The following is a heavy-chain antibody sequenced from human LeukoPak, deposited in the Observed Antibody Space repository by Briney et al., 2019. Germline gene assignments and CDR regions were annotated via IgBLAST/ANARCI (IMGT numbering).Heavy chain of an antibody. CDR3: ARDLDWILFDY. Sequence: GGSLRLSCAASGFTFSTYWMHWVRQAPGKGLVWVARIRPEGTTTAYADSVKGRFTISGDNAKNTLFLQMNSLSAEDTAVYYCARDLDWILFDYWGQGTLVTVSS. V-gene: IGHV3-74*03. CDR2: IRPEGTTT. CDR1: GFTFSTYW. D-gene: IGHD3-9*01. J-gene: IGHJ4*02.